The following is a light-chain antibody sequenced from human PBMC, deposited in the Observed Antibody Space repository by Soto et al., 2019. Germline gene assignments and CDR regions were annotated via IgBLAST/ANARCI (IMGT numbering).Light chain of an antibody. CDR1: SSDVGGYNY. V-gene: IGLV2-14*01. Sequence: QSALTQSASVSGSLGQSITISCTGTSSDVGGYNYVSWYQQHPGKAPKLMIYEVSNRPSGVSNRFSGSKSGNTASLTISGLQAEDEADYYCSSYTTSSTLGVFGTGTKVTV. CDR2: EVS. J-gene: IGLJ1*01. CDR3: SSYTTSSTLGV.